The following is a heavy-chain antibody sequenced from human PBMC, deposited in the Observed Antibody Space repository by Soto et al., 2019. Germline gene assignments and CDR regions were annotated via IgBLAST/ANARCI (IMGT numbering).Heavy chain of an antibody. V-gene: IGHV3-15*07. Sequence: PGGSLRLSWAASGFTFSNAWMNWVRQAPGKGLEWVGRIKSKTDGGTTDYAAPVKGRFTISRDDSKNTLYLQMNSLKTEDTAVYYCTTGRQQLVLDYYYYYGMDVWGQGTTVTVSS. CDR1: GFTFSNAW. D-gene: IGHD6-13*01. CDR2: IKSKTDGGTT. CDR3: TTGRQQLVLDYYYYYGMDV. J-gene: IGHJ6*02.